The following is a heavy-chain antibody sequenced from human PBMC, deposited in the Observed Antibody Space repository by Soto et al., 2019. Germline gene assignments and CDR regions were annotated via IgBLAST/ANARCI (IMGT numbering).Heavy chain of an antibody. V-gene: IGHV3-21*01. CDR3: ARDLWQLASPTNGPGSDGMDV. D-gene: IGHD6-6*01. CDR1: GFTFSSYS. Sequence: EVQLVESGGGLVKPGGSLRLSCAASGFTFSSYSMNWVRQAPGKGLEWVSSISSSSSYIYYADSVKGRFTISRDNAKNSLYLQMNSLRAEDTAVYYCARDLWQLASPTNGPGSDGMDVWGQGTTVTVSS. J-gene: IGHJ6*02. CDR2: ISSSSSYI.